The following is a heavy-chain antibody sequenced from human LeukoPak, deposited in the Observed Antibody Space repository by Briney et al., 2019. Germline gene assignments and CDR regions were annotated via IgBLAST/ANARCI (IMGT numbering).Heavy chain of an antibody. V-gene: IGHV3-33*01. CDR2: IWYDGSNK. D-gene: IGHD6-13*01. CDR1: GFTSSSYG. Sequence: GGSLRLSCAASGFTSSSYGMHWVRQAPGKGLEWVAVIWYDGSNKYYADSVKGRFTISRDNSKNTLYLQMNSLRAEDTAVYYCARDRGSSWYYFDYWGQGTLVTVSS. J-gene: IGHJ4*02. CDR3: ARDRGSSWYYFDY.